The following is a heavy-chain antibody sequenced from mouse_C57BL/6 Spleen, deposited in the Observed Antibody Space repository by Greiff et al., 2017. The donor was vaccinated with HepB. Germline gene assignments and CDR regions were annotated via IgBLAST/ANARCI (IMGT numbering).Heavy chain of an antibody. D-gene: IGHD3-2*02. J-gene: IGHJ3*01. CDR3: ARGQLRLRWLAY. CDR1: GYTFTSYW. V-gene: IGHV1-59*01. CDR2: IDPSDSYT. Sequence: VQLQQSGAELVRPGTSVKLSCKASGYTFTSYWMHWVKQRPGQGLEWIGVIDPSDSYTNYNQKFKGKATLTVDTSSSTAHMQLSSLTSEDSAVYYCARGQLRLRWLAYWGQGTLVTVSA.